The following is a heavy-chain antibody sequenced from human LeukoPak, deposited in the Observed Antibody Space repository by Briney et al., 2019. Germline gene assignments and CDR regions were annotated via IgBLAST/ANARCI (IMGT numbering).Heavy chain of an antibody. CDR3: ATSQNETRYSSGWSYYFDY. D-gene: IGHD6-19*01. Sequence: SVKVSCMASGGTFSSYAISWVRQAPGQGLEWMGGIIPIFGTANYAQKFQGRVTITADGSTSTAYMELSSLRSEDTAVYYCATSQNETRYSSGWSYYFDYWGQGTLVTVSS. CDR2: IIPIFGTA. CDR1: GGTFSSYA. J-gene: IGHJ4*02. V-gene: IGHV1-69*13.